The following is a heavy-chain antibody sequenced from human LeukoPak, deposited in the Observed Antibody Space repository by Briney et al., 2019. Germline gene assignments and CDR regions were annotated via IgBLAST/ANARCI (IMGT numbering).Heavy chain of an antibody. V-gene: IGHV3-21*01. CDR1: GFTFSSYS. CDR2: ISSSSSYI. CDR3: ARDPTAIAAADDYYFDY. J-gene: IGHJ4*02. Sequence: GGSMRLSCAASGFTFSSYSMNWVRQAPGKGLEWVSSISSSSSYIYYADSVKGRFTISRDNAKNSLYLQMNSLRAEDTAVYYCARDPTAIAAADDYYFDYWGQGTLVTVSS. D-gene: IGHD6-13*01.